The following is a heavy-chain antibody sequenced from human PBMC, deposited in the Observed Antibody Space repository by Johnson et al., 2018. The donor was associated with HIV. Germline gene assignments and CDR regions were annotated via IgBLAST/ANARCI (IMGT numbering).Heavy chain of an antibody. V-gene: IGHV3-66*03. D-gene: IGHD4-23*01. CDR1: GFTVSSNY. CDR3: ARSSTVVTPHDI. CDR2: IYSCGST. Sequence: VQLMESGGGLIQPGGSLRLSCAASGFTVSSNYMSWVRQAPGKGLEWVSVIYSCGSTYYADSVKGRFTISRDNSKNTLYLKMNSLRAEDTAVYYCARSSTVVTPHDIWGQGTMVTVSS. J-gene: IGHJ3*02.